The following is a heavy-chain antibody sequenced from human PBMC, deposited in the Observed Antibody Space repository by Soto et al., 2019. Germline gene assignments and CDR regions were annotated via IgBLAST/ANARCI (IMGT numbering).Heavy chain of an antibody. Sequence: GGSLRLSCAASGFTFSSDAMSWVRQAPGPGLEWVSAGSGSGGSTYYADSVKGRFTISRDNSKNTLYLQMNSLRAEDTAVYYCANSKDSGYELRGRYYYGMDVWGQGTMVTVSS. D-gene: IGHD5-12*01. V-gene: IGHV3-23*01. J-gene: IGHJ6*02. CDR2: GSGSGGST. CDR3: ANSKDSGYELRGRYYYGMDV. CDR1: GFTFSSDA.